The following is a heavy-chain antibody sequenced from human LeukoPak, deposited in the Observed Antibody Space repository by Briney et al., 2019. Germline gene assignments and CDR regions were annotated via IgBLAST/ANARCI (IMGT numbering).Heavy chain of an antibody. D-gene: IGHD1/OR15-1a*01. Sequence: GGSLRLSCAASGFTVSSNHMSWVRQAPGKGLEWVSVIYSGGSTYYADSVKGRFTISRDNSKNTLYLQMNSLRAEDTAVYYCAKTFYAEQFDYWGQGTLITVSS. CDR2: IYSGGST. J-gene: IGHJ4*02. CDR1: GFTVSSNH. CDR3: AKTFYAEQFDY. V-gene: IGHV3-66*02.